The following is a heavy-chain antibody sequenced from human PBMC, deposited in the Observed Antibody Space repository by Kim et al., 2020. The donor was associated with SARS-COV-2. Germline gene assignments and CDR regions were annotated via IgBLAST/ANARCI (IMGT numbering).Heavy chain of an antibody. J-gene: IGHJ3*02. Sequence: GGSLRLSCAASGFTFSSYSMNWVRQAPGKGLEWVSSISSSSSYIYYADSVKGRFTISRDNAKNSLYLQMNSLRAEDTAVYYCAGGVAAAVPFYIWGQGTMVTVSS. CDR3: AGGVAAAVPFYI. D-gene: IGHD6-13*01. CDR2: ISSSSSYI. V-gene: IGHV3-21*01. CDR1: GFTFSSYS.